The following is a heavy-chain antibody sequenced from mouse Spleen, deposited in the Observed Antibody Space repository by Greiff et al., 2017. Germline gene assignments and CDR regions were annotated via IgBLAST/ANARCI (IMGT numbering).Heavy chain of an antibody. D-gene: IGHD2-1*01. CDR2: IWSGGST. V-gene: IGHV2-2*01. CDR1: GFSLTSYG. Sequence: VKLQQSGPGLVQPSQSLSITCTVSGFSLTSYGVHWVRQSPGKGLEWLGVIWSGGSTDYNAAFISRLSISKDNSKSQVFFKMNSLQADDTAIYYCARGHYGNYVGYFDYWGQGTTLTVSS. J-gene: IGHJ2*01. CDR3: ARGHYGNYVGYFDY.